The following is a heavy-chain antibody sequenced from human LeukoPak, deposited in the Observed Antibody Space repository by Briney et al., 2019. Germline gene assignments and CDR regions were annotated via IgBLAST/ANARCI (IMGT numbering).Heavy chain of an antibody. CDR3: VKSYHKFDE. CDR1: GFTFNIYA. V-gene: IGHV3-23*01. Sequence: GGSLRLSCVASGFTFNIYAMSWVRQAPGKGLEWVSGTGKSGDTYYADSVKGRFTVSRDNSKNTLCLQMNSLRAEDTAVYYCVKSYHKFDERGQGTLVTVSS. J-gene: IGHJ4*02. D-gene: IGHD3-10*01. CDR2: TGKSGDT.